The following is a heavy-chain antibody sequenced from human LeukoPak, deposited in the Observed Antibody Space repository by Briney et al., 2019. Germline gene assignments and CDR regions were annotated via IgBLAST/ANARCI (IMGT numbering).Heavy chain of an antibody. CDR1: GDSISSYY. CDR2: INYSGNT. D-gene: IGHD3-22*01. J-gene: IGHJ4*02. V-gene: IGHV4-59*01. Sequence: SETLSLTCTVSGDSISSYYWSWIRQPPGKGLEWMGYINYSGNTNYNPSLKSRVTISVDTSKNQFSLRLTSVTAADTAVYYCARDPHYDSSGYYYVVRYFDYWGQGTLVTVSS. CDR3: ARDPHYDSSGYYYVVRYFDY.